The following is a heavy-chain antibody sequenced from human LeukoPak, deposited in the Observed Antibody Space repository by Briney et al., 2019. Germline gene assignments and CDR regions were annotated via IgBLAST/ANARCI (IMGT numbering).Heavy chain of an antibody. CDR1: GFTFSSYW. CDR2: INSDGSST. D-gene: IGHD6-19*01. Sequence: PGGSLRLSCAASGFTFSSYWMHWVRQAPGKGLVWVSRINSDGSSTSYADSVKGRFTISRDNAKNTLYLQMNSLRAEDTAVYYCARSDSSGWYGFDYWGQGNPGHRLL. CDR3: ARSDSSGWYGFDY. J-gene: IGHJ4*02. V-gene: IGHV3-74*01.